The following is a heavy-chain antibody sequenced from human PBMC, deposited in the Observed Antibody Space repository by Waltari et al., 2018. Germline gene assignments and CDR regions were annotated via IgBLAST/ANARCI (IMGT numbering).Heavy chain of an antibody. J-gene: IGHJ3*02. CDR2: IYTSGST. V-gene: IGHV4-4*09. CDR1: GGSISSYY. D-gene: IGHD3-22*01. Sequence: QVQLQESGPGLVKPSETLSLNCTVSGGSISSYYWSWIRQPPGKGLEWIGYIYTSGSTNYNPSLKSRVTISVDTSKNQSSLKLSSVTAADTAVYYCARGPLGYYYDSSGYDAFDIWGQGTMVTVSS. CDR3: ARGPLGYYYDSSGYDAFDI.